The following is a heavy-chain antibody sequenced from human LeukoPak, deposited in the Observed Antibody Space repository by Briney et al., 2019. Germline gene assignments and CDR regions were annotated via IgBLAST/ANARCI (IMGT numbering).Heavy chain of an antibody. CDR3: ARGTWIQLWFTPFDY. D-gene: IGHD5-18*01. Sequence: ASVKVSCKASGYTFTSYGISWVRQAPGQGLEWMGWISAYNGNTNYAQKLQGRVTMTTDTSTSTAYMELRSLRSDDTAVYYCARGTWIQLWFTPFDYWGQGTLVTVSS. CDR2: ISAYNGNT. CDR1: GYTFTSYG. J-gene: IGHJ4*02. V-gene: IGHV1-18*01.